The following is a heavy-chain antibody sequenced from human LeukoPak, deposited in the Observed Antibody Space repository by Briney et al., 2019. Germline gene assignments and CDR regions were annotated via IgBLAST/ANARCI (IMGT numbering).Heavy chain of an antibody. CDR2: ISGSGGGT. D-gene: IGHD3-10*01. CDR3: AKGTSYFVSGNYYNDAFDI. V-gene: IGHV3-23*01. J-gene: IGHJ3*02. CDR1: GFTFSSYA. Sequence: PGGSLRLSCAASGFTFSSYAMSWVRQAPEKGLEWVSTISGSGGGTYYADSVKGRSTISRDNSRTTLFLQMNSLRAEDTAVYYCAKGTSYFVSGNYYNDAFDIWGQGTLVTVSS.